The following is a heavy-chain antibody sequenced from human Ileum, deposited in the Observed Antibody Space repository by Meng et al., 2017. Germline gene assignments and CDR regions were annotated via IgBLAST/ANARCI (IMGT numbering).Heavy chain of an antibody. V-gene: IGHV3-74*01. J-gene: IGHJ4*02. CDR2: INSDASST. CDR1: GFTFSSHS. Sequence: VELVEPGGGLVQPWGSLTLSCAGSGFTFSSHSMYWVRQAPGKGLVWVSRINSDASSTTYADSVKGRFTISRDNAKNTLYLQMNSLRAEDTAVYYCVRASYYFDYWSQGTLVTVSS. CDR3: VRASYYFDY.